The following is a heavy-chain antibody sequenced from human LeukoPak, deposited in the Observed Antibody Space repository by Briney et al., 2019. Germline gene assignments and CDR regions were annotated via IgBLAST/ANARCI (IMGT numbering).Heavy chain of an antibody. D-gene: IGHD3-3*01. CDR2: IYYSGST. V-gene: IGHV4-59*01. CDR1: GGSISSYY. CDR3: AATYYDFWSGYGYYYYGMDV. J-gene: IGHJ6*02. Sequence: PSETLSLTCTVSGGSISSYYWSWIRQPPGKGLEWIGYIYYSGSTNYNPSLKSRVTISVDTSKNQFSLKLSSVTAADTAVYYCAATYYDFWSGYGYYYYGMDVWGQGTTVTASS.